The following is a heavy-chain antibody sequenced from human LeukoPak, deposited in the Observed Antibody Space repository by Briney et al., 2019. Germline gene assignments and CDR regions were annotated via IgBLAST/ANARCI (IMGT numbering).Heavy chain of an antibody. CDR3: ASKGDGLTISGYFDY. CDR1: GFTFSSYW. V-gene: IGHV3-7*01. J-gene: IGHJ4*02. Sequence: GGSLRLSCAASGFTFSSYWMSWVRQAPGKGLEWVANIKQDGSEKYYVDSVKGRFTISRDNAKNSLYLQMNSLRAEDTAVYYCASKGDGLTISGYFDYWGQGTLVTVSS. CDR2: IKQDGSEK. D-gene: IGHD5-24*01.